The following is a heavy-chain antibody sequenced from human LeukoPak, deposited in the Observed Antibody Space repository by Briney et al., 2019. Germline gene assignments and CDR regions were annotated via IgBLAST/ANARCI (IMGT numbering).Heavy chain of an antibody. V-gene: IGHV3-74*01. CDR1: GFTFSSYW. CDR2: INSDGSST. Sequence: GGSLRLSCAASGFTFSSYWMHWVRQAPGKGLVWVSRINSDGSSTSYADSVKGRFTISRDNAKNTLYLQMNSLRAEDTAVYYCARAATCGGDCYIIDYWGQGTLVTVSS. J-gene: IGHJ4*02. CDR3: ARAATCGGDCYIIDY. D-gene: IGHD2-21*02.